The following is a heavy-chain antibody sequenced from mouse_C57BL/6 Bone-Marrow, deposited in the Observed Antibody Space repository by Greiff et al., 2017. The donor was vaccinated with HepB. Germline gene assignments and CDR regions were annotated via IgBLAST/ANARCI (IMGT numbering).Heavy chain of an antibody. J-gene: IGHJ4*01. CDR2: IRLKSDNYAT. CDR1: GFTFSNYW. V-gene: IGHV6-3*01. CDR3: TGSLLLRIYAMDY. D-gene: IGHD1-1*01. Sequence: EVQLQESGGGLVQPGGSMKLSCVASGFTFSNYWMNWVRQSPEKGLEWVAQIRLKSDNYATHYAESVKGRFTISRDDSKSSVYLQMNNLRAEDTGIYYCTGSLLLRIYAMDYWGQGTSVTVSS.